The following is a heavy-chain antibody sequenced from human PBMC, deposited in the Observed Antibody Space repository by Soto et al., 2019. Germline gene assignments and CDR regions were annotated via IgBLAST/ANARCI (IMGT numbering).Heavy chain of an antibody. CDR3: ASGIVAEYYFDY. CDR2: ISYDGSNK. Sequence: VQLVESGGGVVQPGRSLRLSCAASGFTFSSYAMHWVRQAPGKGLEWVAVISYDGSNKYYADSVKGRFTISRDNSKNTLYLQMNSLRAEDTAVYYCASGIVAEYYFDYWGQGTLVTVSS. D-gene: IGHD5-12*01. CDR1: GFTFSSYA. V-gene: IGHV3-30-3*01. J-gene: IGHJ4*02.